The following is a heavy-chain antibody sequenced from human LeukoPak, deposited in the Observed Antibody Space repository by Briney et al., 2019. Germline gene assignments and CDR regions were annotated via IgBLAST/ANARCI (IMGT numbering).Heavy chain of an antibody. D-gene: IGHD5-18*01. CDR1: GFTFNNYA. CDR2: ISGSGGTT. V-gene: IGHV3-23*01. CDR3: AKDLEGIRHDDY. J-gene: IGHJ4*02. Sequence: GGSLRLSCAAPGFTFNNYAMSWVRQAPGKGLEWVSTISGSGGTTYFADSLKGRFTISRDNAKNSLYLQMNSLRAEDTAVYYCAKDLEGIRHDDYWGQGTLVTVSS.